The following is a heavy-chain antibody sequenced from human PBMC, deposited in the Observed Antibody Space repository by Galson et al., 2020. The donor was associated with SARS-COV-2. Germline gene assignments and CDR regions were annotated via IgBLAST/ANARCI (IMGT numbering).Heavy chain of an antibody. V-gene: IGHV3-30-3*01. D-gene: IGHD3-3*01. J-gene: IGHJ4*02. CDR2: ISYDGIND. Sequence: TGGSLRLTCEVYGFSLSSHSIHWMRQAPGKGLEWLAVISYDGINDYYGDPVRGRFTVSRDKSKSTVYLDMDSLTVEATALYYCASDKWLLYPFDYLGQGTMVTV. CDR3: ASDKWLLYPFDY. CDR1: GFSLSSHS.